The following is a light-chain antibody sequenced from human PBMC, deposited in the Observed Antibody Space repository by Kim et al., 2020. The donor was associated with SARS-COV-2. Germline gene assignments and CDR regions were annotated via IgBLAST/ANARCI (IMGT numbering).Light chain of an antibody. CDR3: QQYRDSPYT. J-gene: IGKJ2*01. V-gene: IGKV3-20*01. CDR1: QSIGNAY. CDR2: GTS. Sequence: EIVLTQSPGTLSLSPGERATLSCRPSQSIGNAYLAWYQQRPGQAPSLLIYGTSSRATGIPDRFSGSGSGTDFTLTISRLEPQDSGIYYCQQYRDSPYTFGRDQAGD.